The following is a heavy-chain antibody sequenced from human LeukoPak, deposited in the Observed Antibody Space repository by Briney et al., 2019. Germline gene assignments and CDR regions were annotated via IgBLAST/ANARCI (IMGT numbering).Heavy chain of an antibody. CDR2: IYSGGST. Sequence: GSPRLSCAASGFTVSSNYMSWVRQAPGKGLEWVSIIYSGGSTYYADSVKVRFTISRDNSKNTLYLQMNSLRAEDTAVYYCATLRLGYSFDYWGQGTLVTVSS. V-gene: IGHV3-53*01. J-gene: IGHJ4*02. CDR1: GFTVSSNY. CDR3: ATLRLGYSFDY. D-gene: IGHD2-21*01.